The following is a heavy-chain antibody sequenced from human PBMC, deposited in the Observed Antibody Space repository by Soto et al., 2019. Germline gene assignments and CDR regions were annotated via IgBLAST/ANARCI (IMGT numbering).Heavy chain of an antibody. Sequence: GESLKISCAASGFTFSSYSMNWVRQAPGKGLEWVSSISSSSSYIYYADSVKGRFTISRDNAKNSLYLQMNSLRAEDTAVYYCARDTSCSSTSCRRSYYYYYYGMDVWGQGTTVTVSS. V-gene: IGHV3-21*01. CDR2: ISSSSSYI. CDR3: ARDTSCSSTSCRRSYYYYYYGMDV. D-gene: IGHD2-2*01. CDR1: GFTFSSYS. J-gene: IGHJ6*02.